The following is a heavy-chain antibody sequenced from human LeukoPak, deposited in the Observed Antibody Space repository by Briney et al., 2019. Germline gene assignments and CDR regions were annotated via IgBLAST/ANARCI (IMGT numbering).Heavy chain of an antibody. D-gene: IGHD6-19*01. Sequence: SQTLSLTCTVSGGSISSGDYYWSWIRQPPGKGLEWIGYIYYSGSTNYNPSLKSRVTISVDTSKNQFSLKLSSVTAADTAVYYCARGHGWRGANWFDPWGQGTLVTVSS. V-gene: IGHV4-61*08. CDR3: ARGHGWRGANWFDP. CDR2: IYYSGST. J-gene: IGHJ5*02. CDR1: GGSISSGDYY.